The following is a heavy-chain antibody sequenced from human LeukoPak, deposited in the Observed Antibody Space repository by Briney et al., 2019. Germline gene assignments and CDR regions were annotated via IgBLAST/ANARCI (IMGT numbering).Heavy chain of an antibody. J-gene: IGHJ4*02. CDR3: ARAFEFLEWLFDY. CDR2: INHSGST. Sequence: SETLSLTCAVYGRSFSGYYWSWIRQPPGKGLEWIGEINHSGSTNYNPSLKSRVTISVDTSKNQFSLKLSSVTAADTAVYYCARAFEFLEWLFDYWGQGTLVTVSS. V-gene: IGHV4-34*01. CDR1: GRSFSGYY. D-gene: IGHD3-3*01.